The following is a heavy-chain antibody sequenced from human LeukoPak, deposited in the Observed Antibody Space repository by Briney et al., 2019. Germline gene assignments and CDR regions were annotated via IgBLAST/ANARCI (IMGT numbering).Heavy chain of an antibody. D-gene: IGHD3-9*01. CDR1: GFTFGSYG. CDR2: ISYDGSNK. J-gene: IGHJ6*03. V-gene: IGHV3-30*18. Sequence: GGSLRLSCAASGFTFGSYGMHWVRQAPGKGLEWVAVISYDGSNKYYADSVKGRFTISRDNSKNTLYLQMNSLRAEDTAVYYCAKDRDIEGYYYYYMDVWGKGTTVTVSS. CDR3: AKDRDIEGYYYYYMDV.